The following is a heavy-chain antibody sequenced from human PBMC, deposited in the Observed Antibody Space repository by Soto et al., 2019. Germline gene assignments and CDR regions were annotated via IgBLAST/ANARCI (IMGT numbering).Heavy chain of an antibody. D-gene: IGHD6-13*01. Sequence: EVRLRESGGDLVQPGGSLRLSCAASGFTFSSYAMSWVRQAPGKGLEWVSSISASGDSTHNADSVKGRFAISRDNSKNTLDLQLNSLTADDTAVYYCAKGGLYNSSWYEGYWGQGTLVTVSS. CDR1: GFTFSSYA. V-gene: IGHV3-23*01. J-gene: IGHJ4*02. CDR3: AKGGLYNSSWYEGY. CDR2: ISASGDST.